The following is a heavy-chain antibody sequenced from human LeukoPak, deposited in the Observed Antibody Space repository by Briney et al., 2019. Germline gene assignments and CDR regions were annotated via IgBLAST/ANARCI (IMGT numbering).Heavy chain of an antibody. CDR3: ATPERGYVSAASPTAGWFYFDH. J-gene: IGHJ4*02. Sequence: PSETLSLTCTVSGGSISSSTYYWAWIRQPPGKGLEWVGSAYHRGNTYYNPSLKSRVAMFVDTSKNQFSLRLTSVTAADAAVYYCATPERGYVSAASPTAGWFYFDHWGQGSLVIVSS. V-gene: IGHV4-39*01. CDR1: GGSISSSTYY. CDR2: AYHRGNT. D-gene: IGHD6-19*01.